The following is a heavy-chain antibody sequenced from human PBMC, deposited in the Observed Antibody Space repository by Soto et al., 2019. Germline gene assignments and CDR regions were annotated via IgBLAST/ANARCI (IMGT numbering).Heavy chain of an antibody. Sequence: QVQLQQWGAGLLKPSETLSLTCAVYGGSFSGYYWSWIRQPPGKGLEWIGVINHSGSTNYNPSLKSRVTISVDTSKNQFSLKLSSVTAADTAVYYCASRRIAARWVARGTFDYWGQGTLVTVSS. CDR2: INHSGST. CDR3: ASRRIAARWVARGTFDY. D-gene: IGHD6-6*01. CDR1: GGSFSGYY. V-gene: IGHV4-34*01. J-gene: IGHJ4*02.